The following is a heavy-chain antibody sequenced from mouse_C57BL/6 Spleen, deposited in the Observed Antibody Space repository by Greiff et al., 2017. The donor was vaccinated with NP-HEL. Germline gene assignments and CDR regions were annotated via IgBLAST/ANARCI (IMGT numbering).Heavy chain of an antibody. Sequence: QVQLQQSGPELVKPGASVKISCKASGYAFSSSWMNWVKQRPGKGLEWIGRIYPGDGDTNYNGKFKGKATLTADKSSSTAYMQLSSLTSEDSAVYHCARWGYGSSYWYFDVWGTGTTVTVSS. CDR3: ARWGYGSSYWYFDV. CDR2: IYPGDGDT. V-gene: IGHV1-82*01. CDR1: GYAFSSSW. J-gene: IGHJ1*03. D-gene: IGHD1-1*01.